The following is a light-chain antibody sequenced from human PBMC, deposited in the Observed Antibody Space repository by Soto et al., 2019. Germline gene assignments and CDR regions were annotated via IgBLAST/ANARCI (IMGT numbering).Light chain of an antibody. CDR3: AAWDDGLNGQGV. CDR1: ISNIGGNT. V-gene: IGLV1-44*01. Sequence: QSVLTQPPSTSGTPGQRVTISCSGTISNIGGNTVNWYQHVPGSAPKLLIYRDDQRPSGVPDRFSGSKSATSASLAISGLQSEDEADYYCAAWDDGLNGQGVFGGGTKLTVL. J-gene: IGLJ3*02. CDR2: RDD.